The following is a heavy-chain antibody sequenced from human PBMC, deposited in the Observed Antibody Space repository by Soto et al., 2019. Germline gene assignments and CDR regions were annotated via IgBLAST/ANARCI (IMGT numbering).Heavy chain of an antibody. CDR1: GGTFSSCA. Sequence: ASVKVSCKASGGTFSSCAISWVRQAPGQGLEWMGGIIPIFGTANYAQKFQGRVTITADESTSTAYMELSSLRSEDTAVYYCAIPSTTVTTLSYYGMDVWGQGTTVTVSS. V-gene: IGHV1-69*13. J-gene: IGHJ6*02. CDR3: AIPSTTVTTLSYYGMDV. CDR2: IIPIFGTA. D-gene: IGHD4-17*01.